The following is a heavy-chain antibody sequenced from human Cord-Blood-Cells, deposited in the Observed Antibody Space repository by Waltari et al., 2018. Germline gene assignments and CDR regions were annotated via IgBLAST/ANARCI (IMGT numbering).Heavy chain of an antibody. J-gene: IGHJ6*02. CDR2: IIPIFGTA. Sequence: QVQLVQSGAEVKKLGSSVKVSCKASGGTFSSYDISWVRQAPGQGLEWMGGIIPIFGTANYAQKFQGRVTITADESTSTAYMELSSLRSEDTAVYYCASAMAGTVGYYYGMDVWGQGTTVTVSS. CDR1: GGTFSSYD. D-gene: IGHD6-19*01. CDR3: ASAMAGTVGYYYGMDV. V-gene: IGHV1-69*01.